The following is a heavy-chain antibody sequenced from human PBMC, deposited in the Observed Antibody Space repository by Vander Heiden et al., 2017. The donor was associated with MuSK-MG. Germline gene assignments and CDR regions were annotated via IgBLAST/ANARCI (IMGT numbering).Heavy chain of an antibody. CDR1: GFTFSSYA. D-gene: IGHD2-8*01. CDR3: ATANGVVAFDI. CDR2: ISGSGGST. J-gene: IGHJ3*02. V-gene: IGHV3-23*01. Sequence: EVQLLESGGGLVQPGGSLRLSCAASGFTFSSYAMSWVRQAPGKGLEWVSAISGSGGSTYYADSVKGRFTIARDNAKNTLYLQMNSMRAEDTAVYYCATANGVVAFDIWGQGTMVTVSS.